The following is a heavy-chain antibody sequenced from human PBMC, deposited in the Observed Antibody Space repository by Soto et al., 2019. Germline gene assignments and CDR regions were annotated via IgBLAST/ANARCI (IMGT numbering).Heavy chain of an antibody. V-gene: IGHV2-5*02. CDR2: LYWDDDK. D-gene: IGHD2-21*02. CDR3: VQSRCGGDCREIYSSHAYNGLDV. Sequence: QVTLKESGPTLVKPTQTLTLTCTVSGLSLRTTGVGVGWVRHPPGKALEWLALLYWDDDKRYRPSLRSRLTIAKDISEKQVVLTMTNIDTVDTATYYCVQSRCGGDCREIYSSHAYNGLDVWGQGTTVTVSS. J-gene: IGHJ6*02. CDR1: GLSLRTTGVG.